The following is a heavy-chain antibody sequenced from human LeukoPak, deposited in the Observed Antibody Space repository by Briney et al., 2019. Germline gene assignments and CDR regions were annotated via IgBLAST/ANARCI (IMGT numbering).Heavy chain of an antibody. CDR1: GGSISSYY. Sequence: SETLSLTCTVAGGSISSYYWSWIRQPPGKGLEWIGYIYYSGSTNYNPSLKSRVTISVDTSKNQFSLKLSSVTAADTAVYYCARDHLELQLGAFDIWGQGTMVTVSS. D-gene: IGHD1-7*01. J-gene: IGHJ3*02. CDR3: ARDHLELQLGAFDI. CDR2: IYYSGST. V-gene: IGHV4-59*01.